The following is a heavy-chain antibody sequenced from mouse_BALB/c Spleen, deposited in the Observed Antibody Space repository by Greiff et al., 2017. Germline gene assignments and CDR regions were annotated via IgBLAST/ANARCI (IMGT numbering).Heavy chain of an antibody. CDR2: ISYDGSN. CDR3: TRGGSSYYFDY. CDR1: GYSITSGYY. J-gene: IGHJ2*01. D-gene: IGHD1-1*01. Sequence: EVQVVESGPGLVKPSQSLSLTCSVTGYSITSGYYWNWIRQFPGNKLEWMGYISYDGSNNYNPSLKNRISITRDTSKNQFFLKLNSVTTEDTATYCCTRGGSSYYFDYWGQGTTLTVSA. V-gene: IGHV3-6*02.